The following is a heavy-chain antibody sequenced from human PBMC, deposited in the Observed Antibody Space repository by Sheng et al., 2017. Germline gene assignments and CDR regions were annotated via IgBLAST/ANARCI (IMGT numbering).Heavy chain of an antibody. Sequence: QVQLVQSGAEVKKPGSSVKVSCKASGGTFSSYTISWVRQAPGQGLEWMGRIIPILGIANYAQKFQGRVTITADKSTSTAYMELSSLRSEDTAVYYCARDLGNTEFSDLYYYMDVWGKGTTVTVSS. CDR2: IIPILGIA. D-gene: IGHD2-2*02. CDR1: GGTFSSYT. V-gene: IGHV1-69*08. CDR3: ARDLGNTEFSDLYYYMDV. J-gene: IGHJ6*03.